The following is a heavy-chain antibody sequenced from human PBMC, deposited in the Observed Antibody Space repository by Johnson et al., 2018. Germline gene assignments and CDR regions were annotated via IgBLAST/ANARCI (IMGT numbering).Heavy chain of an antibody. D-gene: IGHD2-15*01. Sequence: VQLVQSGGGLVQXGGSXRLXCAASGFTFSSYWMSWVRQAPGKGLEWVANIKQDGSGKESVDSVKGRFTISRDNAKNSLYLQMNSLRAEDTAVYYCARDWVVVAATDAFDIWGQGTMVTVSS. CDR3: ARDWVVVAATDAFDI. J-gene: IGHJ3*02. CDR2: IKQDGSGK. V-gene: IGHV3-7*01. CDR1: GFTFSSYW.